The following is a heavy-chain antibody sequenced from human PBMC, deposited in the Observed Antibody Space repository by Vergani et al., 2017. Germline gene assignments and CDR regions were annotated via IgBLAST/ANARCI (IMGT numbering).Heavy chain of an antibody. V-gene: IGHV3-48*01. CDR1: GFTSSSAS. CDR2: IRSADTNT. Sequence: EVQLVESGGGLVQPGGSLRLSCAASGFTSSSASMHWVRQAPGKGLEWVSAIRSADTNTYYADSVEGRFAISRDNAKTSLYLQMNSLRVEDTAVYYCARHRYSSWFDPWGQGTLVTVSS. D-gene: IGHD3-16*02. J-gene: IGHJ5*02. CDR3: ARHRYSSWFDP.